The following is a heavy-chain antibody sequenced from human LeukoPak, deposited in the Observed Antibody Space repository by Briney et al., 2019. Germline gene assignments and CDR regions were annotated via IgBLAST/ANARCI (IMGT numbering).Heavy chain of an antibody. J-gene: IGHJ3*01. CDR1: VATFTSHA. CDR3: AGFFYDESHDAFDL. V-gene: IGHV1-69*01. CDR2: FIPIYGSA. Sequence: EASVKVSCKTFVATFTSHAISWVRQAPGEGLEWMAGFIPIYGSASYAQKFKGRVTMTADESTRTVYMELSSLGSEDTAMYYCAGFFYDESHDAFDLWGQGTMVTVSS. D-gene: IGHD2/OR15-2a*01.